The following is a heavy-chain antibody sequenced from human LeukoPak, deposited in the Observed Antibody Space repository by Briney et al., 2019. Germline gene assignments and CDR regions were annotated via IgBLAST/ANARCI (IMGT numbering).Heavy chain of an antibody. Sequence: PGGSLRLSCAASGFTFSSYWMHWVRQAPGEGLVWVSRINSDGSSTSYADSVKGRFTISRDNAKNTLYLQMNSLRAEDTAVYYRARAHDYYDILTGYSYAFDIWGQGTMVTVSS. D-gene: IGHD3-9*01. CDR2: INSDGSST. V-gene: IGHV3-74*01. CDR1: GFTFSSYW. CDR3: ARAHDYYDILTGYSYAFDI. J-gene: IGHJ3*02.